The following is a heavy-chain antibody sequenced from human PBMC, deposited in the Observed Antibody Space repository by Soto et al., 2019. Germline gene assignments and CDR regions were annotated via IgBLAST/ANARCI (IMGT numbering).Heavy chain of an antibody. J-gene: IGHJ4*02. Sequence: ASVKFSCKASGGTFSSYAISWVRQAPGQGLEWMGWIIANNGTTNYAQKFQGRVTMTTDTSTSTAYMELRSLRSDDTAVYYCARDGVSAPRYSSRFNYFDYWGQGTLVTVSS. CDR3: ARDGVSAPRYSSRFNYFDY. V-gene: IGHV1-18*01. CDR2: IIANNGTT. CDR1: GGTFSSYA. D-gene: IGHD6-13*01.